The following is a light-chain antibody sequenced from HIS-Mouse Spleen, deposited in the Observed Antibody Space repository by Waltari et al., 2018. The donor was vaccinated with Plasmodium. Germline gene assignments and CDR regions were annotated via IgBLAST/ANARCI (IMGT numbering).Light chain of an antibody. CDR2: EDS. V-gene: IGLV3-10*01. CDR3: YSTDSSGNHRV. CDR1: ALPKKY. Sequence: SYELTQPPSVSVSPGQTARITCSGDALPKKYAYWYQQKSGQAPVLVIYEDSKRPSGFPGGFSGSSAGTMATLTIRGAQVEDEADYYCYSTDSSGNHRVFGGGTKLTVL. J-gene: IGLJ3*02.